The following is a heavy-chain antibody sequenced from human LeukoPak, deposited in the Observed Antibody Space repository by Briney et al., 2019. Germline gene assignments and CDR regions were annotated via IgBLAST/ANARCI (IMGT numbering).Heavy chain of an antibody. CDR2: IWYDGSNK. J-gene: IGHJ6*02. V-gene: IGHV3-33*01. D-gene: IGHD4-17*01. CDR3: ARDPIRATYGHDARDYGMDV. Sequence: GGTLRLSCAASGFIFSNYGMHWVRQASGGGLEWGAVIWYDGSNKYYADSVKGRFTISRDNSKNTVYLQMNSRRVEDTAVYYCARDPIRATYGHDARDYGMDVWGQGTTVTVSS. CDR1: GFIFSNYG.